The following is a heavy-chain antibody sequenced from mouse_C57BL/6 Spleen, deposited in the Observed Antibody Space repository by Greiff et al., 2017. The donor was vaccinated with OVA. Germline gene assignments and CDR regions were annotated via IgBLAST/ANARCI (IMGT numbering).Heavy chain of an antibody. CDR3: ARDRYYYGSSNYFDY. D-gene: IGHD1-1*01. V-gene: IGHV5-4*01. CDR2: ISDGGSYT. Sequence: EVKLMESGGGLVKPGGSLKLSCAASGFTFSSYAMSWVRQTPEKRLEWVATISDGGSYTYYPDNVKGRFTISRDNAKNNLYLQMSHLKSEDTAMYYCARDRYYYGSSNYFDYWGQGTTLTVSS. J-gene: IGHJ2*01. CDR1: GFTFSSYA.